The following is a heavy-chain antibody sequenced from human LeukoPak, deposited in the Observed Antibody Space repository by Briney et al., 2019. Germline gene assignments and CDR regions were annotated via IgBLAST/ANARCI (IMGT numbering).Heavy chain of an antibody. J-gene: IGHJ4*02. Sequence: ASVKVSCKASGYSFTGHYIHWVRQAPGQGLEWMGWLNPNSGGTKFAQKFQARVTLTRDTSISTAYMELSSLTSDDTAVYYCAKSSYSIFDYWGQGTLVTVSS. D-gene: IGHD5-18*01. V-gene: IGHV1-2*02. CDR2: LNPNSGGT. CDR3: AKSSYSIFDY. CDR1: GYSFTGHY.